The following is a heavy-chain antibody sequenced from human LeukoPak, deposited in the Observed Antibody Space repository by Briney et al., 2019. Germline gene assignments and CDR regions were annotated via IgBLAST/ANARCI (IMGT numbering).Heavy chain of an antibody. CDR3: AKAKGVVITSPLG. Sequence: GGSLRLSCATSGFNFHEFYMSWVRQAPGKGLEWVSAISGSGGSTYYADSVKGRFTISRDNSKNTLYLQMNSLRAEDTAVYYCAKAKGVVITSPLGWDQGTMVTVSS. CDR2: ISGSGGST. J-gene: IGHJ3*01. V-gene: IGHV3-23*01. D-gene: IGHD3-22*01. CDR1: GFNFHEFY.